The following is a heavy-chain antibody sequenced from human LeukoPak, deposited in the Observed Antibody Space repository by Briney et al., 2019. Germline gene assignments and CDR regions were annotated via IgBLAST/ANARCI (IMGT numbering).Heavy chain of an antibody. CDR3: AKTKPYGTTWYGGID. Sequence: GGSLRLSCVASGFTFSSYAMSWVRQAPGKGLEWVSAIRESGGSTHYADSVKGRFTISRDNSKNTLYFQMNSLRAEDTAVYYCAKTKPYGTTWYGGIDWGQGALVTVSS. V-gene: IGHV3-23*01. J-gene: IGHJ4*02. CDR1: GFTFSSYA. CDR2: IRESGGST. D-gene: IGHD6-13*01.